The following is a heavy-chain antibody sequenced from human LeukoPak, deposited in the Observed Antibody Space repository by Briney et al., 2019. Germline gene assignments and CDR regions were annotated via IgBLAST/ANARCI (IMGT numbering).Heavy chain of an antibody. CDR2: LIPIVRRT. D-gene: IGHD4-23*01. V-gene: IGHV1-69*01. Sequence: SVKVSCKASGGTFTNYAISWVRQAPGQGLEWLGVLIPIVRRTNYAPKFQGRVTITADQSTSTAYMELTSLRSDDTAMYYCAGSYGGNHFDYWGQGTLVTVSS. CDR1: GGTFTNYA. CDR3: AGSYGGNHFDY. J-gene: IGHJ4*02.